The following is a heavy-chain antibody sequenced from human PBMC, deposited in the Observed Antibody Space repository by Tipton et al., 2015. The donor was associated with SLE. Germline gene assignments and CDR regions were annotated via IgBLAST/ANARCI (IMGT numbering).Heavy chain of an antibody. V-gene: IGHV4-61*09. CDR1: GGSISSGSYY. Sequence: TLSLTCTVSGGSISSGSYYWSWIRQPAGKGLEWIGHICTSGSTNYNPSLKSRVTMSIDTSKSQFSLKLSSVTAADTAVFYCAKGSGWYKDWGQGTLVTVSS. CDR3: AKGSGWYKD. J-gene: IGHJ4*02. D-gene: IGHD6-19*01. CDR2: ICTSGST.